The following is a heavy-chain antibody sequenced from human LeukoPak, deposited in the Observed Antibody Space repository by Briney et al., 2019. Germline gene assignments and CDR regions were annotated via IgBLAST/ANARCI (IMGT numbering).Heavy chain of an antibody. CDR2: ISSSSSYI. Sequence: GGSLRLSCAASGFTFSSYSMNWVRQDPGKWLEWVSSISSSSSYIYYADSVKGRFTISRDNAKNSLYLQMNSLRAEDTAVYYCARPYYYDSSGYYIDYWGQGTLVTVSS. J-gene: IGHJ4*02. V-gene: IGHV3-21*01. CDR3: ARPYYYDSSGYYIDY. D-gene: IGHD3-22*01. CDR1: GFTFSSYS.